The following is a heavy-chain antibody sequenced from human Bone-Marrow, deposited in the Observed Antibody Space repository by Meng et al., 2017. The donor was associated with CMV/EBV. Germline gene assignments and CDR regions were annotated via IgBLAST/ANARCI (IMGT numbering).Heavy chain of an antibody. CDR2: ISYDGSNK. CDR1: GFTFSTYW. D-gene: IGHD5-24*01. CDR3: AKGNERWLQWGY. Sequence: GESLKISCAASGFTFSTYWMSWVRQVPGQGLEWVAVISYDGSNKYYADSVRGRFTISRDNSKNMLYLQMNSLRAEDTAVYYCAKGNERWLQWGYWGQGTLVTVSS. J-gene: IGHJ4*02. V-gene: IGHV3-30*18.